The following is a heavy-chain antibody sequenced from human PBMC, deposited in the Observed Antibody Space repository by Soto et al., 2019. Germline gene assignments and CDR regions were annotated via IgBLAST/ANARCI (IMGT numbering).Heavy chain of an antibody. Sequence: SETLSLTCTVSGGSISSYYWSWIRQPPGKGLEWIGYIYYSGSTNYNPSLKSRVTISVDTSRNQFSLKLSSVTAADTAVYYCARGRGSGSSFYYYGMDVWGQGTTVTVSS. D-gene: IGHD3-10*01. CDR1: GGSISSYY. CDR2: IYYSGST. V-gene: IGHV4-59*01. J-gene: IGHJ6*02. CDR3: ARGRGSGSSFYYYGMDV.